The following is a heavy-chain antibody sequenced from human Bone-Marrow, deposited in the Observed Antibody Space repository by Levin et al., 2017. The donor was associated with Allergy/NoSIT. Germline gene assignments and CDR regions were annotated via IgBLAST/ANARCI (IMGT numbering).Heavy chain of an antibody. V-gene: IGHV3-49*04. J-gene: IGHJ4*02. CDR3: ARATPITITGVLLGYYFDY. CDR1: GFTFGDWP. Sequence: GGSLRLSCKGSGFTFGDWPMTWVRQAPGKGLEWVASISSKEYGGTTEYAASVKGRFTISRDDSKSIAYLQMNSLKSEDTAVYYCARATPITITGVLLGYYFDYWGQGNLVTVSS. CDR2: ISSKEYGGTT. D-gene: IGHD5-24*01.